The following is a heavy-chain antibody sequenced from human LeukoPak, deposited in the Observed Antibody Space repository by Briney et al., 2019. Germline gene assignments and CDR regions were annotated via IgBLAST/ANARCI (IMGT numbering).Heavy chain of an antibody. CDR1: GFTFSSYA. CDR2: ISGSGGST. J-gene: IGHJ4*02. Sequence: PGGSLRLSCAASGFTFSSYAMSWVPRPPGKGGEGVSAISGSGGSTYYADSVKGRFTISRDNSKNTLYLQMNSLRAEDTAVYYCAKELEPRANFDYWGQGTLVTVSS. V-gene: IGHV3-23*01. D-gene: IGHD1-1*01. CDR3: AKELEPRANFDY.